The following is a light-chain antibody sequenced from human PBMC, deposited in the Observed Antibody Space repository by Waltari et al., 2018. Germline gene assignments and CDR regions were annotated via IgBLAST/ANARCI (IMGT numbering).Light chain of an antibody. Sequence: SFVLTQPPSVSVAPGQTARLTCGGNHIARRSINWYQQKPGQAPVLVVYDDIDRPSGIPERLSGSKSGNTATLSITRVEAGDEADYYCQIWDTLSHHFVFGAGTKVTVL. CDR1: HIARRS. V-gene: IGLV3-21*02. J-gene: IGLJ1*01. CDR2: DDI. CDR3: QIWDTLSHHFV.